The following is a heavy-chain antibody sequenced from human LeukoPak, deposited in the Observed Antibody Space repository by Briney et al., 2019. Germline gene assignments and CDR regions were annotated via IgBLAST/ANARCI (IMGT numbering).Heavy chain of an antibody. CDR3: TRPPRGGVDPYFDY. CDR1: GFTFSGSA. Sequence: GGSLRLSCAASGFTFSGSAMHWVRQASGKGLEWVGRIRSKANSYATAYAASVKGRFTISRDDSKNTAYLQMNSLKTEDTAVYYCTRPPRGGVDPYFDYWGQGTLVTVSS. J-gene: IGHJ4*02. D-gene: IGHD3-16*01. V-gene: IGHV3-73*01. CDR2: IRSKANSYAT.